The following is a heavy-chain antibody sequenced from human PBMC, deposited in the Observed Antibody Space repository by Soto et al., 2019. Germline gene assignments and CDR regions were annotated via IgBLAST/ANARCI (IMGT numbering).Heavy chain of an antibody. J-gene: IGHJ3*02. D-gene: IGHD3-9*01. CDR2: TLYSGSP. Sequence: SETLSLTCRVSGGSVATGAYYWSWIRQPPGKGLEWIGYTLYSGSPNDNPSLQSLQSRVTISVDTSRNQFSLRLTSVTAADTALYYCARHDYYHRTFDIWGQGTLVTVSS. V-gene: IGHV4-61*08. CDR3: ARHDYYHRTFDI. CDR1: GGSVATGAYY.